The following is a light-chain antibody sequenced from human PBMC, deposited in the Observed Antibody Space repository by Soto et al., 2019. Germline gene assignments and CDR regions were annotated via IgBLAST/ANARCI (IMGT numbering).Light chain of an antibody. CDR2: SAS. Sequence: HSVSSSYLAWYQQKPGQAPRLLIYSASSRATGIPDRFSGSGSGTDFTLTISRLEPEDFAVYYCQQYGSSPTTFGQGTKVDI. CDR1: HSVSSSY. V-gene: IGKV3-20*01. CDR3: QQYGSSPTT. J-gene: IGKJ1*01.